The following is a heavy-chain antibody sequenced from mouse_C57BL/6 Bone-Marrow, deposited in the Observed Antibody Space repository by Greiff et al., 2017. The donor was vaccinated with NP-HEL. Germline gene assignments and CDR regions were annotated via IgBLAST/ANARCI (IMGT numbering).Heavy chain of an antibody. V-gene: IGHV1-85*01. CDR1: GYTFTSYD. Sequence: ESGPELVKPGASVKLSCKASGYTFTSYDINWVKQRPGQGLEWIGWIYPRDGSTKYNEKFKGKATLTVDTSSSTAYMELHSLTSEDSAVYFCARSLHYYYGSSYPFAYWGQGTLVTVSA. CDR3: ARSLHYYYGSSYPFAY. D-gene: IGHD1-1*01. J-gene: IGHJ3*01. CDR2: IYPRDGST.